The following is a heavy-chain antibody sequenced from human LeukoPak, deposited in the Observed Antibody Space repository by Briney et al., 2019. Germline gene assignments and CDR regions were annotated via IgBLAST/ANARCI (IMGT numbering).Heavy chain of an antibody. Sequence: GGSLRLSCVASGFTFSNHWMHWVRQVPGKGLVWVSRIDGGGSSTSYADSVKGRFSISRDNGESTLYLQMNSLRVEDTAVYYCARGPGSSGGAYVGDYWGHGTLVTVSS. CDR2: IDGGGSST. CDR1: GFTFSNHW. V-gene: IGHV3-74*01. CDR3: ARGPGSSGGAYVGDY. J-gene: IGHJ4*01. D-gene: IGHD3-22*01.